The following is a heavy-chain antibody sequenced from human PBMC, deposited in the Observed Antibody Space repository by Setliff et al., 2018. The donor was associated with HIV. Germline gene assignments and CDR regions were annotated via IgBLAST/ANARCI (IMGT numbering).Heavy chain of an antibody. CDR1: GGSISSYY. CDR2: IYYNGST. CDR3: ARNPCSGGSCPDAFDI. D-gene: IGHD2-15*01. J-gene: IGHJ3*02. V-gene: IGHV4-59*01. Sequence: SETLSLTCTISGGSISSYYWSWIRQPPGKGLEWIGYIYYNGSTNYNPSLKSRVTISVDTSKNQYSLKLSSVTAADTAVYYCARNPCSGGSCPDAFDIWGQGTMVT.